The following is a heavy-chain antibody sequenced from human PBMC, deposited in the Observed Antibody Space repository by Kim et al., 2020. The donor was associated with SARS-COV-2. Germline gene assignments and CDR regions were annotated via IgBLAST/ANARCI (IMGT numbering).Heavy chain of an antibody. CDR2: ISSSGSTI. J-gene: IGHJ2*01. CDR1: GFTFSSYE. Sequence: GGSLRLSCAASGFTFSSYEMNWVRQAPGKGLEWVSYISSSGSTIYYADSVKGRFTISRDNAKNSLYLQMNSLRAEDTAVYYCARELRWYWYFDLWGRGTLVTVSS. D-gene: IGHD4-17*01. V-gene: IGHV3-48*03. CDR3: ARELRWYWYFDL.